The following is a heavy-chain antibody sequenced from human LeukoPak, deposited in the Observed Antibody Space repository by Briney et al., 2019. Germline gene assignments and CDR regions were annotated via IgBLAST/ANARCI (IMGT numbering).Heavy chain of an antibody. D-gene: IGHD3-16*02. Sequence: ASVKVSCKASGYTFTSYYMHWVRQAPGQGLEWMGIINPSGGSTSYAQKFQGRVTMTRDTSTSTVYMELSSLRSEDTAVYYCARGGQIYDYVWGSYLEYWGQGTLVTVSS. V-gene: IGHV1-46*01. CDR3: ARGGQIYDYVWGSYLEY. CDR1: GYTFTSYY. J-gene: IGHJ4*02. CDR2: INPSGGST.